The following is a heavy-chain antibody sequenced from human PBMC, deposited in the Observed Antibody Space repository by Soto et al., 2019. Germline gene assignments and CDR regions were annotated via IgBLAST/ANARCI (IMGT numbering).Heavy chain of an antibody. CDR2: ISYDGSNK. CDR3: AKLRVLEWEVQESDY. J-gene: IGHJ4*02. Sequence: HPGGSLRLSCAASGFTFSSYGMHWVRQAPGKGLEWVAVISYDGSNKYYADSVKGRFTISRDNSKNTLYLQMNSLRAEDTAVYYCAKLRVLEWEVQESDYWGQGTLVTVSS. CDR1: GFTFSSYG. D-gene: IGHD3-3*01. V-gene: IGHV3-30*18.